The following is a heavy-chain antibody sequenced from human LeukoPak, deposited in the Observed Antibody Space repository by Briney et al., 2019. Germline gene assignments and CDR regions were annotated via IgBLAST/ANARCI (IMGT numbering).Heavy chain of an antibody. CDR1: GFTFSSYE. D-gene: IGHD2-15*01. Sequence: PGGSLRLSCAASGFTFSSYEMNWVRQAPGKGLEWVSYISSSGSTIYYADSVKGRFTISRDNAKNSLYLQMYSLRAEDTAVYYCARAPRYCSGGSCPLDYWGQGTLVTVSS. CDR3: ARAPRYCSGGSCPLDY. J-gene: IGHJ4*02. V-gene: IGHV3-48*03. CDR2: ISSSGSTI.